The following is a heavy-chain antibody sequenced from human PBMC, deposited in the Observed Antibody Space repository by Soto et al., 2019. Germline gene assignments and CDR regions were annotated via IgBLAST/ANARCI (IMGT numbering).Heavy chain of an antibody. V-gene: IGHV3-33*01. CDR2: IWYDGSNK. J-gene: IGHJ4*02. Sequence: GGSLRLSCAASGFTFSSYGMHWVRQAPGKGLEWVAVIWYDGSNKYYADSVKGRFTISRDNSKNTLYLQMNSLRAEDTAVYYCARDYYDSSGTAIEYWGQGTLVTVSS. CDR3: ARDYYDSSGTAIEY. CDR1: GFTFSSYG. D-gene: IGHD3-22*01.